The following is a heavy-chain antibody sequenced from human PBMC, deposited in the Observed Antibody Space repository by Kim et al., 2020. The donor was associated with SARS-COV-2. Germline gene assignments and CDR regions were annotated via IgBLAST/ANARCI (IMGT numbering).Heavy chain of an antibody. CDR1: GYSFTSYW. V-gene: IGHV5-51*01. J-gene: IGHJ4*02. Sequence: GESLKISCKGSGYSFTSYWIGWVRQMPGKGLEWMGIIYAGDSNTKYSPSFQGQVTISADKSISTAYLQWSSLKASDTAMYYCARHTRGSDYGDRALDYWGQGTLVTVSS. CDR3: ARHTRGSDYGDRALDY. CDR2: IYAGDSNT. D-gene: IGHD4-17*01.